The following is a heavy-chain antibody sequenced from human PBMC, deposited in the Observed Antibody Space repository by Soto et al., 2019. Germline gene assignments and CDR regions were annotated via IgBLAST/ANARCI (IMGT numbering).Heavy chain of an antibody. CDR1: GGSISGYY. D-gene: IGHD2-2*01. CDR2: IYYSGST. Sequence: PSETLSLTCTVSGGSISGYYWSWIRQPPGKGLEWIGYIYYSGSTDYNPSLKSRVTISVDTSKSQFSLKLTSVIAADTAVYYCARCYCSSTRCAVYFVSSGQGTLVTVSS. CDR3: ARCYCSSTRCAVYFVS. V-gene: IGHV4-59*08. J-gene: IGHJ4*02.